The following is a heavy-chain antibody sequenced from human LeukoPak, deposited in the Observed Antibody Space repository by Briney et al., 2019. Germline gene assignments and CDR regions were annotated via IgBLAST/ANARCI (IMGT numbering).Heavy chain of an antibody. D-gene: IGHD1-26*01. CDR3: ARLGRWASWFDP. CDR1: GGSISSYY. V-gene: IGHV4-59*08. CDR2: IHYSGST. Sequence: SQTLSLTCAVSGGSISSYYWSWIRQPPGKGLEWIGYIHYSGSTNYNPSLKSRVTISVDTSKNQFSLKLSSVTAADTAVYYCARLGRWASWFDPWGQGTLVTVSS. J-gene: IGHJ5*02.